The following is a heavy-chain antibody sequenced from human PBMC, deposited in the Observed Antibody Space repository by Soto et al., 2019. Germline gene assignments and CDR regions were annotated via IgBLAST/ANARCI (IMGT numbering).Heavy chain of an antibody. V-gene: IGHV4-59*08. Sequence: PTGTLSLTCSVSGGSISREYWNWMRQPPGKGLEWIGYIYYSGGTNYNPSLKSRVTMSVDTSKNQLSLRLSSVTAADTAVYYCARQMSGWTNFDYWGQGTLVTVSS. CDR2: IYYSGGT. J-gene: IGHJ4*02. D-gene: IGHD6-19*01. CDR1: GGSISREY. CDR3: ARQMSGWTNFDY.